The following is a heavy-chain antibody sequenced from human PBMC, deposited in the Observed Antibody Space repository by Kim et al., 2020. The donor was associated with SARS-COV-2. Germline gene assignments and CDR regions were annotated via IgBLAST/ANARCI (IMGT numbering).Heavy chain of an antibody. J-gene: IGHJ4*02. Sequence: GGSLRLSCAASGFTFSSYAMTWVRQAPGKGLEWVSLIYSGGSSTYYADSVKGRFTISRDNSKNTLYLQMNSLRAEDTAVFYCAKTYYDDVWGSYRQYYFDYWGQGTLVTVS. CDR1: GFTFSSYA. D-gene: IGHD3-16*02. CDR2: IYSGGSST. V-gene: IGHV3-23*03. CDR3: AKTYYDDVWGSYRQYYFDY.